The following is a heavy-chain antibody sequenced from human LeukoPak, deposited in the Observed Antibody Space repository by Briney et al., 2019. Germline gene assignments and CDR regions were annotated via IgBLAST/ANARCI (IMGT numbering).Heavy chain of an antibody. CDR1: GYTFSNYG. Sequence: ASVKVSCKASGYTFSNYGISWVRQAPGQGLEWMGWISVYNGKTKYAHNFEGRFTMSADTSTTTAYMELRGLRSDDTAIYYCARDLKSDYKTVDGISWFDPWGQGTLVTVSS. D-gene: IGHD4-11*01. CDR3: ARDLKSDYKTVDGISWFDP. J-gene: IGHJ5*02. V-gene: IGHV1-18*01. CDR2: ISVYNGKT.